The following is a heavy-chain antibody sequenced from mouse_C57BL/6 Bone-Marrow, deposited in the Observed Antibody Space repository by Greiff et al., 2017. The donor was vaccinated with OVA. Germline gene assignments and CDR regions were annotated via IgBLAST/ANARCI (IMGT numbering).Heavy chain of an antibody. J-gene: IGHJ2*01. V-gene: IGHV1-15*01. CDR1: GYTFTDYE. CDR2: IDPETGGT. D-gene: IGHD2-5*01. Sequence: QVQLQQSGAELVRPGASVTLSCKASGYTFTDYEMHWVKQTPVHGLEWNGAIDPETGGTASKQKFKGKAILTAAKSSSTAYIELRSLTSEDSAVYYCTRSYSNYGDFDYWGQGTTLTVSS. CDR3: TRSYSNYGDFDY.